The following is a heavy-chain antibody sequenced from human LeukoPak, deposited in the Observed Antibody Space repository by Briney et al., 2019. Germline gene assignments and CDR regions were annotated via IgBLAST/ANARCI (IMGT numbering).Heavy chain of an antibody. D-gene: IGHD2-15*01. CDR3: ARGRYCSADICSGGDAFDI. Sequence: RQPAGKGLEWIGRIYTRGSTNYNPSLKSRVTMSVDTSKNQFSLKLSSVTAADTAVYYCARGRYCSADICSGGDAFDIWGQGTMVSVSS. CDR2: IYTRGST. V-gene: IGHV4-4*07. J-gene: IGHJ3*02.